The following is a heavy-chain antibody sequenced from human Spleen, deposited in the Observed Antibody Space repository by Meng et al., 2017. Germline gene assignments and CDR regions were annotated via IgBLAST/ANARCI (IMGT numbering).Heavy chain of an antibody. CDR2: ISSGGSTI. Sequence: GESLKISCAASGFPFSDYYMSWIRQAPGKGLEWVSSISSGGSTISYADSVKGRFTISRDNAKNTLYLQMDSLRAEDTAVYYCAKEATFYSRGYYDYWGQGPLVTVSS. CDR3: AKEATFYSRGYYDY. V-gene: IGHV3-11*04. J-gene: IGHJ4*02. D-gene: IGHD3-22*01. CDR1: GFPFSDYY.